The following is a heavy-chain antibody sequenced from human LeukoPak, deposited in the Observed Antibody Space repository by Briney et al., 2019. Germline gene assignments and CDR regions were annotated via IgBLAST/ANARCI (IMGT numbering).Heavy chain of an antibody. J-gene: IGHJ4*02. V-gene: IGHV3-30*04. CDR2: ISYDGSNK. Sequence: PGGSLRLSCAASGFTFSSYAMHWVRQAPGKGLEWVAVISYDGSNKYYADSVKGRFIISRDNSKNTLYLQMNSLRAEDTAVYYCARDRARMDYWGQGTLVTVSS. CDR1: GFTFSSYA. CDR3: ARDRARMDY.